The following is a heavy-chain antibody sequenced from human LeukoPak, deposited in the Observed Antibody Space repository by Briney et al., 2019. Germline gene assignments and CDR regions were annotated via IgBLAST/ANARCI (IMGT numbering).Heavy chain of an antibody. CDR1: GFTFSSYA. Sequence: GGSLRLSCAASGFTFSSYAMRWVRQAPGKGREWVSAISGSGGSTYYADCVKGRFTISRDNFKNTLYLQMNSLRAEDTAVYYCVTITRDASLVGAAAGTGYYYMDVWGKGTTVTVSS. J-gene: IGHJ6*03. CDR2: ISGSGGST. V-gene: IGHV3-23*01. D-gene: IGHD6-13*01. CDR3: VTITRDASLVGAAAGTGYYYMDV.